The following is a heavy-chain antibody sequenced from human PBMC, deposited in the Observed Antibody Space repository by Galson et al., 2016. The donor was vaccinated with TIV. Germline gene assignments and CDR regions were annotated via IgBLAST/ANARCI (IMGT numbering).Heavy chain of an antibody. V-gene: IGHV1-2*02. CDR1: GYTFSGFY. J-gene: IGHJ4*02. D-gene: IGHD2-21*01. Sequence: SVKVSCKASGYTFSGFYMHWVRQAPGQGLEWVGWINPDSGDTDYSQKFQGRVTLTTDTSANTVYMELSSLRSEDTAVYYCARPPYCGGDCYKYDSWGQGTLVTVSS. CDR2: INPDSGDT. CDR3: ARPPYCGGDCYKYDS.